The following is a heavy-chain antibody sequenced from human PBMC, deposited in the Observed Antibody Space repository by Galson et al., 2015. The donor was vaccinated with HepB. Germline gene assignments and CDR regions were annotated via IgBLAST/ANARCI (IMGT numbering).Heavy chain of an antibody. V-gene: IGHV1-24*01. CDR1: GYTLTELS. Sequence: SVKVSCKVSGYTLTELSMHWVRQAPGKGLEWMGGFDPEDGETIYAQKFQGRVTMTEDTSTDTAYMELSSLRSEDTAVYYCATDAPYDSSLDAFDIWGQGTMVTVSS. J-gene: IGHJ3*02. CDR2: FDPEDGET. D-gene: IGHD3-22*01. CDR3: ATDAPYDSSLDAFDI.